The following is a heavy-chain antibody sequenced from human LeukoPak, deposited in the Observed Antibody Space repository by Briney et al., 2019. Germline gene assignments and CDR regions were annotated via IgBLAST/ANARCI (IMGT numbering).Heavy chain of an antibody. CDR3: ARGGHFQGRVFDY. CDR1: GGSISSYH. D-gene: IGHD3-10*01. J-gene: IGHJ4*02. CDR2: IYTSGST. Sequence: PSETLSLTCTVSGGSISSYHWSWIRQPAGKGLEWIGRIYTSGSTNYNPSLKSRVTMSVDTSKNQFSLKLSSVTAADTAVYYCARGGHFQGRVFDYWGQGTLVTVSS. V-gene: IGHV4-4*07.